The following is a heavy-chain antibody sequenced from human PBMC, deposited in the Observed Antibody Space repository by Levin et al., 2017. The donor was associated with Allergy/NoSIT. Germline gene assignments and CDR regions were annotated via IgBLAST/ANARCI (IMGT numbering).Heavy chain of an antibody. CDR3: ARGIGRAITMVRGAAAYYGMDV. CDR2: ISSSSSYI. D-gene: IGHD3-10*01. CDR1: GFTFSSYS. Sequence: SCAASGFTFSSYSMNWARQAPGKGLEWVSSISSSSSYIYYADSVKGRFTISRDNAKNSLYLQMNSLRAEDTAVYYCARGIGRAITMVRGAAAYYGMDVWGQGTTVTVSS. V-gene: IGHV3-21*01. J-gene: IGHJ6*02.